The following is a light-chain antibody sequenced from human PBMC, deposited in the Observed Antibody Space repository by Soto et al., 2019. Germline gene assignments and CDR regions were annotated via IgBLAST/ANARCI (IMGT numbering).Light chain of an antibody. CDR3: HQYGSSPPYT. Sequence: EIVLTQSPGTLSLSPGERATLSCRASQSVSSSYLAWYQQKPGQAPRLLIYGASSRTTGITDRFSGSGSGTDFTLTSSRLEPEYFSVYYCHQYGSSPPYTFGQGTKLEIK. CDR2: GAS. V-gene: IGKV3-20*01. J-gene: IGKJ2*01. CDR1: QSVSSSY.